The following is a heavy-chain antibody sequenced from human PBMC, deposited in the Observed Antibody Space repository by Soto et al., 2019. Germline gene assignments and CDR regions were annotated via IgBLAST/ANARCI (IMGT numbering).Heavy chain of an antibody. J-gene: IGHJ5*02. CDR1: GGTFSSYA. V-gene: IGHV1-69*01. Sequence: QVQLVQSGAEVKKPGSSVKVSCKASGGTFSSYAISWVRQAPGQGLEWMGGIIPIFGTANYAQKFQGRVTITADEFTSTAYMELSSLRSEDTAVYYCARDLRAYDYVWGSYTPWGQGTLVTVSS. CDR3: ARDLRAYDYVWGSYTP. CDR2: IIPIFGTA. D-gene: IGHD3-16*01.